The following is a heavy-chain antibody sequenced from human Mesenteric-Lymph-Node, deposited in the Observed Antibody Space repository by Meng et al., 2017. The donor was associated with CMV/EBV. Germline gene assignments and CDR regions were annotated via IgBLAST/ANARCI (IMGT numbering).Heavy chain of an antibody. CDR2: VNHSGGT. V-gene: IGHV4-34*01. CDR1: GGSFSGYH. CDR3: ARGLAPTDY. J-gene: IGHJ4*02. Sequence: LSLTCAVYGGSFSGYHWSWIRQPPGKGLEWIGEVNHSGGTNYNPSLTSRVTISVDTSKNQFSLKLSSVTAADTAVYYCARGLAPTDYWGQGTLVTVSS.